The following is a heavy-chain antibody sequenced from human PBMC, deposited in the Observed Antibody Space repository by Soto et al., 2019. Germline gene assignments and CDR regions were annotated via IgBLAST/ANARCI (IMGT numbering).Heavy chain of an antibody. CDR3: AKGKGLTVSSTNY. D-gene: IGHD2-2*01. Sequence: EVQLLESGGGLVQPGGSLRLSCAASGFTFSSYAMSWVRLAPGMGLEWVSGIIGSGTSTYYADSVKGRLTISRDNAKNTLFLQMNSLRAEDTAVYYCAKGKGLTVSSTNYWGQGTLVTVSS. CDR1: GFTFSSYA. J-gene: IGHJ4*02. V-gene: IGHV3-23*01. CDR2: IIGSGTST.